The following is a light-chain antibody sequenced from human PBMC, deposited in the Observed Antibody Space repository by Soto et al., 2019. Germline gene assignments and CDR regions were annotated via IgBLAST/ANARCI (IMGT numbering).Light chain of an antibody. Sequence: QSALTQPPSASGSPGQSVTISCTGTSSDVGGYNYVSWYQQHPGKAPKLMIYEVSQRPSGVPDRFSGSKSGNTASQTVSGLQAEDEADYYCNSYAGSNNVFGTGTKVTVL. CDR2: EVS. J-gene: IGLJ1*01. V-gene: IGLV2-8*01. CDR3: NSYAGSNNV. CDR1: SSDVGGYNY.